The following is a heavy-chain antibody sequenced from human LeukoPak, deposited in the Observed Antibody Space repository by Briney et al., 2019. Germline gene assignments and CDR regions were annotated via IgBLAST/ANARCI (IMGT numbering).Heavy chain of an antibody. J-gene: IGHJ4*02. D-gene: IGHD5-24*01. CDR2: INHSGST. V-gene: IGHV4-34*01. CDR1: GGSFSGYY. Sequence: ETLSLTCAVYGGSFSGYYWSWIRQPPGKGLEWIGEINHSGSTNYNPSLKSRVTISVDTSKNQFSLKLSSVTAADTAVYYCARVGYIPLDYWGQGTLVTVSS. CDR3: ARVGYIPLDY.